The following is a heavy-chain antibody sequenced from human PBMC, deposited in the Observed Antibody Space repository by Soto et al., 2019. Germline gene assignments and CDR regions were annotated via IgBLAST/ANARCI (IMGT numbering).Heavy chain of an antibody. D-gene: IGHD6-19*01. Sequence: VQVLESGGGLVQPGGSLRLSCAGSGFIFRDYAMNLVRQAPGKGLEWVSDISGSGDSARYADSVKGRFTISRDNSRNTLYLQINSLRVDDTAVYYCGKERRGSGWSVCNFWGQGTLVTVSS. CDR2: ISGSGDSA. V-gene: IGHV3-23*01. J-gene: IGHJ4*02. CDR3: GKERRGSGWSVCNF. CDR1: GFIFRDYA.